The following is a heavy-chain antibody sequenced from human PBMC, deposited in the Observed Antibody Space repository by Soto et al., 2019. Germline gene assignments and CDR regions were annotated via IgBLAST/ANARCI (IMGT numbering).Heavy chain of an antibody. D-gene: IGHD2-21*02. CDR2: INPNSGGT. J-gene: IGHJ4*02. CDR1: GYTFTGYY. V-gene: IGHV1-2*02. Sequence: GASVKVSCKASGYTFTGYYMHWVRQAPGQGLEWMGWINPNSGGTNYAQKFQGRVTMTRDTSISTAYMELSRLRSDDTAVYYCARGGLHYCGGDCYSPMRYWSQGTLVTVSS. CDR3: ARGGLHYCGGDCYSPMRY.